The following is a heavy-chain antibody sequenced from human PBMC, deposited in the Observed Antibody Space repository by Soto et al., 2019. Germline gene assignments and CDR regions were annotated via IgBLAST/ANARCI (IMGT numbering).Heavy chain of an antibody. D-gene: IGHD2-8*01. CDR2: IYYSGST. J-gene: IGHJ5*02. CDR3: ARHITRIVLMVYVLAWFDP. V-gene: IGHV4-39*01. CDR1: GGSISSSSYY. Sequence: SETLSLTCTVSGGSISSSSYYWGWIRQPPGKGLEWIGSIYYSGSTYYNPSLKSRVTISVDTSKNQFSLKLSSVTAADTAVYYCARHITRIVLMVYVLAWFDPWGQGTLVTVSS.